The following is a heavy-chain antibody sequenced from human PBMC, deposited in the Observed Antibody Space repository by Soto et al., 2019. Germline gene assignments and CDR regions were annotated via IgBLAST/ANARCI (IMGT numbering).Heavy chain of an antibody. CDR3: ARTRSDYSFDY. V-gene: IGHV4-39*01. CDR1: GGSISSSSYY. J-gene: IGHJ4*02. Sequence: SETLSLTGTVSGGSISSSSYYGGWIRQPPGKGLEWIVSIYYSGIAYYNPSLKSRVTISVDTSKNQFSLKLSSVTAADTAVYYCARTRSDYSFDYWGQGTLVTVSS. CDR2: IYYSGIA. D-gene: IGHD4-4*01.